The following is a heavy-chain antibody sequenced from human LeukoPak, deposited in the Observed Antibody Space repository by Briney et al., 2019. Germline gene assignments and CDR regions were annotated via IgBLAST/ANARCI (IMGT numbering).Heavy chain of an antibody. CDR1: GYTFTVYY. J-gene: IGHJ3*02. V-gene: IGHV1-2*02. D-gene: IGHD6-13*01. Sequence: GASVKVSYKASGYTFTVYYMHWVRQAPGQGLEWMGWINPNSGGTNYAQKFQGRVTMTRDTSISTAYMELSRLRSDDTAVYYCARGSAGTAFDAFDIWGQGTMVTVSS. CDR3: ARGSAGTAFDAFDI. CDR2: INPNSGGT.